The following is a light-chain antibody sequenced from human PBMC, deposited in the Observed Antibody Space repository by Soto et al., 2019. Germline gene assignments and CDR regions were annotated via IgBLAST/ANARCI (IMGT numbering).Light chain of an antibody. CDR1: SSNIGNNY. CDR3: GTWDTIWSAGAV. J-gene: IGLJ2*01. V-gene: IGLV1-51*01. Sequence: QSVLTQPPSVSAAPGQKVTISCSGSSSNIGNNYVSWYQHLPGTSPKLLIYDNDKRPSGIPDRFSGSKSGTSATLVITGLQAGDEDDYYCGTWDTIWSAGAVFGGGTKLTVL. CDR2: DND.